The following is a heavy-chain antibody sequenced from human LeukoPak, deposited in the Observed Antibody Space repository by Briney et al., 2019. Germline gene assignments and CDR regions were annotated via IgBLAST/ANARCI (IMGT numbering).Heavy chain of an antibody. Sequence: SETLSLTCTVSNGSISYYYWSWIRQPPGKGLGWIGYIYYSGSTNYNPSLKSRVTISVDTSKNQFSLNLSSVTAADTAVYYCARSRSIDYGDYGWFVYWGQGTLVTVS. J-gene: IGHJ4*02. D-gene: IGHD4-17*01. V-gene: IGHV4-59*08. CDR1: NGSISYYY. CDR3: ARSRSIDYGDYGWFVY. CDR2: IYYSGST.